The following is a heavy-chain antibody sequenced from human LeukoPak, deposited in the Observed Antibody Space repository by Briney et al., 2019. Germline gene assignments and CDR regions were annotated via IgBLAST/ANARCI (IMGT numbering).Heavy chain of an antibody. CDR2: ISSSGSTI. V-gene: IGHV3-48*03. CDR3: AREGSSSWLGPDYFDY. CDR1: GFTFSSYE. J-gene: IGHJ4*02. Sequence: GGSLRLSCAASGFTFSSYEMNWVRQAPGKGLEWVSYISSSGSTIYYADSVKGRSTISRDNAKNSLYLQMNSLRAEDTAVYYCAREGSSSWLGPDYFDYWGQGTLVTVSS. D-gene: IGHD6-13*01.